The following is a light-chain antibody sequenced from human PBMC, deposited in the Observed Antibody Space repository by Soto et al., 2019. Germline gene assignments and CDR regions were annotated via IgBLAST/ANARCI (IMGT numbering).Light chain of an antibody. Sequence: DVQITQSPSSLSASVGDRVTITCRASQSISNYLNWYQQKPGKAPNLLIFAASSLQSGVPSRFSGSGSGTDFTLTISSLKPEDFATYYCQESSSIPFTFGPGTKVDIK. CDR3: QESSSIPFT. J-gene: IGKJ3*01. V-gene: IGKV1-39*01. CDR1: QSISNY. CDR2: AAS.